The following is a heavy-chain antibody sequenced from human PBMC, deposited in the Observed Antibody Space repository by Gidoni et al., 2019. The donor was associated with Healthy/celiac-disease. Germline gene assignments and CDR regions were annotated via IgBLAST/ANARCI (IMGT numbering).Heavy chain of an antibody. CDR2: ISAYNGNT. CDR1: GYTFTSYG. J-gene: IGHJ3*02. CDR3: ARGRKRALYYYDSSGYQDAFDI. V-gene: IGHV1-18*01. D-gene: IGHD3-22*01. Sequence: QVQLVQSGAEVKKPGASVKVSCKASGYTFTSYGISWVRQAPGQGLEWMGWISAYNGNTNYAQKLQGRVTMTTDTSTSTAYMELRSLRSDDTAVYYCARGRKRALYYYDSSGYQDAFDIWGQGTMVTVSS.